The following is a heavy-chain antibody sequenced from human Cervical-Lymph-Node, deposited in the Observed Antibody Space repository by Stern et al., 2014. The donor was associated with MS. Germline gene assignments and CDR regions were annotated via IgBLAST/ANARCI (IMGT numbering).Heavy chain of an antibody. J-gene: IGHJ4*02. CDR1: GFTFSNYG. CDR2: IWYDGSNK. Sequence: VQLVESGGGVVQPGRSLRLSCAASGFTFSNYGMHWVRQAPGKGLEWVAMIWYDGSNKYYADSVRGRFTISRDNSKKTLYLQMNSLGAEDTAVYYCARGDGELATITGGYWGQGTLVTVSS. D-gene: IGHD5-24*01. CDR3: ARGDGELATITGGY. V-gene: IGHV3-33*01.